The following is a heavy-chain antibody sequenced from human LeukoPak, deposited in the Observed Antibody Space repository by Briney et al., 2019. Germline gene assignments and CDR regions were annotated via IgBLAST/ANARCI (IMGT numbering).Heavy chain of an antibody. CDR3: ARAVHCSGGSCHFDY. Sequence: SETLSLTCTVSGGSISSYSWSWIRQPAGKGLEWIGRIYTSGSTKYNPSLTSRVTMSVDTSKNQFSLKLRSVTAADTAVYYCARAVHCSGGSCHFDYWGQGTLVTVSS. CDR2: IYTSGST. V-gene: IGHV4-4*07. J-gene: IGHJ4*02. D-gene: IGHD2-15*01. CDR1: GGSISSYS.